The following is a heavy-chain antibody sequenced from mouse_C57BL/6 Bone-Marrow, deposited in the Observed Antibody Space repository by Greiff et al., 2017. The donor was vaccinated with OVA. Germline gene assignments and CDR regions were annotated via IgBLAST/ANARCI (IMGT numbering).Heavy chain of an antibody. CDR2: ISDGGSYT. D-gene: IGHD2-2*01. V-gene: IGHV5-4*01. CDR3: ARDRLGYLYAMDD. J-gene: IGHJ4*01. CDR1: GFTFSSYA. Sequence: EVKLVESGGGLVKPGGSLKLSCAASGFTFSSYAMSWVRQTPEKRLEWVATISDGGSYTYYPDNVKGRFTISRDNAKNNLYLQMSHLKSEDTAMYYCARDRLGYLYAMDDWGQGTSVTVAS.